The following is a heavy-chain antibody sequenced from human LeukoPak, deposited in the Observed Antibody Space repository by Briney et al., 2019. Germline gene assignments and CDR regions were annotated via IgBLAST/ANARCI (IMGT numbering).Heavy chain of an antibody. D-gene: IGHD1-26*01. CDR3: ARSWELRYGMDV. CDR2: MNPNSGNT. CDR1: GYTFTSYD. J-gene: IGHJ6*02. V-gene: IGHV1-8*01. Sequence: ASVKVSCKASGYTFTSYDINWVRQATGQGLEWMGWMNPNSGNTGYVQKFQGRVTMTRNTSISTAYMELSSLRSEDTAVYYCARSWELRYGMDVWGQGTTVTVSS.